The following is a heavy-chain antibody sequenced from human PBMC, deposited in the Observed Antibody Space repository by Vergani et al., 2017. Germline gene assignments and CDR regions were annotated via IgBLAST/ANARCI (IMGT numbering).Heavy chain of an antibody. V-gene: IGHV3-21*01. CDR1: GFTFSSYS. J-gene: IGHJ4*02. CDR3: AGEPYGYCSSTSCLWFDY. Sequence: EVQLVESGGGLVKPGGSLRLSCAASGFTFSSYSMNWVRQAPGKGLEWVSSISSSSSYIYYADSVKGRFTISRDNSKNTLYLQMNSLRAEDTAVYYCAGEPYGYCSSTSCLWFDYWGQGTLVTVSS. D-gene: IGHD2-2*01. CDR2: ISSSSSYI.